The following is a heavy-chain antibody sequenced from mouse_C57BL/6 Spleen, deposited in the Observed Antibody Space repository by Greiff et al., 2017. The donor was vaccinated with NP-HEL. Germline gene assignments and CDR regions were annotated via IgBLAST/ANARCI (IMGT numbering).Heavy chain of an antibody. V-gene: IGHV1-53*01. CDR1: GYTFTSYW. CDR2: INPSNGGT. D-gene: IGHD1-1*01. J-gene: IGHJ4*01. Sequence: QVQLQQPGTELVKPGASVKLSCKASGYTFTSYWMHWVKQRPGQGLEWIGNINPSNGGTNYNEKFKSKATLTVDKSSSTAYMQLSSLTSEDSAVYYCAREFTTVVARDYAMDYWGQGTSVTVSS. CDR3: AREFTTVVARDYAMDY.